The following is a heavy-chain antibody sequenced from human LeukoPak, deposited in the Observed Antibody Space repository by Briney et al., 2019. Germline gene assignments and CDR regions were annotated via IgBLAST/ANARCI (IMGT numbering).Heavy chain of an antibody. CDR2: ISSDGSNK. J-gene: IGHJ6*03. Sequence: GGSLRLSCAASGFTFSNFVMHWVRQAPGKGLEWVAVISSDGSNKYYADSVKGRFTISRDNSKNTLYLQMNSLRAEDTAVYYCARGTYYDFWSGYYPWYYYMDVWGKGTTVTGSS. V-gene: IGHV3-30*04. CDR1: GFTFSNFV. D-gene: IGHD3-3*01. CDR3: ARGTYYDFWSGYYPWYYYMDV.